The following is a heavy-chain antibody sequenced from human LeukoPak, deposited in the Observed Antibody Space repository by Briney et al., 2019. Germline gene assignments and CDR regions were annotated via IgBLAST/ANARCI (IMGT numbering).Heavy chain of an antibody. Sequence: ASVKVSXKASGYTFTGFYMHWVRQAPGLGLEWMGWINPNSGDTKYAQKFQGRVTITRDTSISTAYIELTRLTSDDTAVYYCATLLSNAAFDYWGQGTLVAVSS. V-gene: IGHV1-2*02. J-gene: IGHJ4*02. CDR3: ATLLSNAAFDY. CDR1: GYTFTGFY. D-gene: IGHD6-25*01. CDR2: INPNSGDT.